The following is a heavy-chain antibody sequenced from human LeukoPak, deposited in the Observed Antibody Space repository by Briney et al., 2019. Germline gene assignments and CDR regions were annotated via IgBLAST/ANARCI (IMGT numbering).Heavy chain of an antibody. D-gene: IGHD7-27*01. J-gene: IGHJ5*02. Sequence: SETLSLTCTVSGGSISSGDYYWSWIRQPPGKGLEWIGYIYYSGSTYYNPSLKSRVTISVDTSKNQFSLKLSSVTAADTAVYYCARAPSLTGNWLDPWGQGTLVTVSS. CDR2: IYYSGST. CDR1: GGSISSGDYY. CDR3: ARAPSLTGNWLDP. V-gene: IGHV4-30-4*01.